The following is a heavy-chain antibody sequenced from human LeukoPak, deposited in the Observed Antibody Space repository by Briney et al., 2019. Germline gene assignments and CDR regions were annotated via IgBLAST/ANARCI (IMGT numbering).Heavy chain of an antibody. Sequence: GGSLRLSCEASGFTFSNYGMHWVRQAPGKGLEGVAFLRHNGGREYYVDSVRGRFTISRDNSKNTLYLEMNSLRVEDTAVYYCAKADIVAVRSALEYWGQGTLVSVSS. V-gene: IGHV3-30*02. D-gene: IGHD2-21*01. CDR2: LRHNGGRE. J-gene: IGHJ4*02. CDR3: AKADIVAVRSALEY. CDR1: GFTFSNYG.